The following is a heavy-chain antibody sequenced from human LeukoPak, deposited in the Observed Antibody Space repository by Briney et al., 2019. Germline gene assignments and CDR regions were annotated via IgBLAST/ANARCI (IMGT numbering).Heavy chain of an antibody. CDR2: IYPRDSRT. Sequence: GESLKISCKGSGYSFSSYWIAWVRQMPGKGLEWMGVIYPRDSRTTYSPSFQGQVTISADTSISTAYLQWSSLKASDTAMYYCARPNPHYCSGGSCYSGVYYFDYWGQGTLVTVSS. CDR1: GYSFSSYW. V-gene: IGHV5-51*01. D-gene: IGHD2-15*01. J-gene: IGHJ4*02. CDR3: ARPNPHYCSGGSCYSGVYYFDY.